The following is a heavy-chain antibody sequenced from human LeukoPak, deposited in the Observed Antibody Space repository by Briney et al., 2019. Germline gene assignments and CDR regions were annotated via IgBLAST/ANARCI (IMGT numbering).Heavy chain of an antibody. CDR3: ARSSADARSAFDI. CDR1: GGTISSGSYY. D-gene: IGHD2-8*01. CDR2: VCTSSST. J-gene: IGHJ3*02. Sequence: PSETLSLTCGASGGTISSGSYYWSWLRQPAGKGLEWIGRVCTSSSTNYNASLKSRVTISVDTSKNQSSLKLSSVTAADTAVYYCARSSADARSAFDIWGQGTMVIVSS. V-gene: IGHV4-61*02.